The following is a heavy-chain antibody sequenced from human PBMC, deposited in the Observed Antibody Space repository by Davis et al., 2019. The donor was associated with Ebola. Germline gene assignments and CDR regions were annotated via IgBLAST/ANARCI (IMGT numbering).Heavy chain of an antibody. CDR1: GYTFTSYD. J-gene: IGHJ4*02. CDR2: MNPNSGNT. V-gene: IGHV1-8*01. CDR3: ARGYRSGRIAVAGKGTVY. D-gene: IGHD6-19*01. Sequence: ASVKVSCKASGYTFTSYDINWVRQATGQGLEWMGWMNPNSGNTGYAQKFQGRVTMTRNTSISTAYMELSSLRSEDTAVYYCARGYRSGRIAVAGKGTVYWGQGTLVTVSS.